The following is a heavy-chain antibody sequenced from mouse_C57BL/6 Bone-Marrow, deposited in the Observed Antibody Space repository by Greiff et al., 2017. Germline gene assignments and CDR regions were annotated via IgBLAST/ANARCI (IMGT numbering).Heavy chain of an antibody. V-gene: IGHV1-69*01. CDR2: IDPSDSYT. CDR1: GYTFTSYW. Sequence: QVQLQQPGAELVMPGASVKLSCKASGYTFTSYWMHWVKQRPGQGLEWIGEIDPSDSYTNYNQKFKGKSTLTVDKSSSTAYMQLSSLPSEDSAVYYCARGGYYGSSWYFDVWGTGTTVTVSS. D-gene: IGHD1-1*01. CDR3: ARGGYYGSSWYFDV. J-gene: IGHJ1*03.